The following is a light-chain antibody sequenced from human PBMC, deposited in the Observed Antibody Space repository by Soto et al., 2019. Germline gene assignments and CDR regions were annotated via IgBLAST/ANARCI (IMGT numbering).Light chain of an antibody. V-gene: IGLV2-14*01. CDR2: DVS. CDR1: SSEVGAYNY. J-gene: IGLJ1*01. CDR3: SSYTSSSTYG. Sequence: QSVLTQPASVSGSPGQSITISCTGTSSEVGAYNYVSWYQQHPGKAPKLMIYDVSNRPSGVSNRFSGSKSGNTASLTISGLQAEDEADYYCSSYTSSSTYGFGTGTKVTVL.